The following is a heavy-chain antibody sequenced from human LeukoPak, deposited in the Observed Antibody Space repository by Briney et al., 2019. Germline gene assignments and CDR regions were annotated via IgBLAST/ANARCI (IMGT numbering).Heavy chain of an antibody. D-gene: IGHD3-3*01. CDR3: ARDARTIFGMGGVIDY. CDR1: GGSISSGGYY. Sequence: SETLSLTCTVSGGSISSGGYYWSWIRQPPGKGLEWIRYIYHSGSTYYNPSLKIRVTRSANRSKNQFSLKLSSVTAADTAVYYCARDARTIFGMGGVIDYGGQGTLVTVSS. J-gene: IGHJ4*02. V-gene: IGHV4-30-2*01. CDR2: IYHSGST.